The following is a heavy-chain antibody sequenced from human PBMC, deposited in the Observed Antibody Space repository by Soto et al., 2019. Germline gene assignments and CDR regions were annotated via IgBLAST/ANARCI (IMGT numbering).Heavy chain of an antibody. J-gene: IGHJ4*02. CDR3: VRDMGTIGPAY. V-gene: IGHV3-30-3*01. D-gene: IGHD7-27*01. Sequence: GGSLRLSCAASGFNFGSAAMNWVRQAPGKGLEWVAVISDVGRNKYYSDSVKGRFTISRDNSKNSLYLQMNSLRTEDAAVYYCVRDMGTIGPAYWGQGTLVTVSS. CDR2: ISDVGRNK. CDR1: GFNFGSAA.